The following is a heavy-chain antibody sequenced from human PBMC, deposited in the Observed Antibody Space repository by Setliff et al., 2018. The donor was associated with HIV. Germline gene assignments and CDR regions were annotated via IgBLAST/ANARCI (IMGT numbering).Heavy chain of an antibody. CDR3: AKGRYGGYHWGTLDI. D-gene: IGHD5-12*01. CDR2: ISGSGAST. Sequence: GGSLRLSCAASGFTFSSCAMSWVRQAPGKGLEWVLVISGSGASTYYADSVKGRFTISRDNSKNTLYLQMNSLRVEDTAVYYCAKGRYGGYHWGTLDIWGQGTMVTVSS. V-gene: IGHV3-23*01. J-gene: IGHJ3*02. CDR1: GFTFSSCA.